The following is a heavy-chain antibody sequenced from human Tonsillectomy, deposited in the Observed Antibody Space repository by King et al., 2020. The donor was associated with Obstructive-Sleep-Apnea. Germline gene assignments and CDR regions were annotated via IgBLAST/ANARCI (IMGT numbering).Heavy chain of an antibody. CDR2: LWYDGSNK. CDR1: GFTFRSYG. D-gene: IGHD5-18*01. J-gene: IGHJ4*02. V-gene: IGHV3-33*03. Sequence: VQLVESLGGVVQRGRSLILSCVTSGFTFRSYGMHWVGQAPGTGRVWVAFLWYDGSNKDYAYSVKGRLTISRAKSNNTLYLQMHCLRAEDTAVYYCAKGAVRGYSYGDDWDYWGQGTLVTVSS. CDR3: AKGAVRGYSYGDDWDY.